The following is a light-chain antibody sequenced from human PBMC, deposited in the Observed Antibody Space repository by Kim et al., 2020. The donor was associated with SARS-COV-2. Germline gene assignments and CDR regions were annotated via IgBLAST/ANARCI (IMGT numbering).Light chain of an antibody. CDR1: QDIRHF. CDR3: QSYSSFPLS. Sequence: DIQMTQSPSSLSVSVGDRVTITCRASQDIRHFLAWFQQKPGKAPRSLIYTASNLQSGVPSKFSGSGSGTDFTLTITSLQPEDFATYYCQSYSSFPLSFGGGT. J-gene: IGKJ4*01. V-gene: IGKV1-16*02. CDR2: TAS.